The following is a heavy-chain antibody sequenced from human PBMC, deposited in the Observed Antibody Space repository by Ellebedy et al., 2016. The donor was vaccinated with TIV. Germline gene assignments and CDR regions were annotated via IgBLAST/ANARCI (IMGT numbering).Heavy chain of an antibody. V-gene: IGHV4-59*08. CDR2: IYYSGST. D-gene: IGHD5-18*01. CDR3: ARLVDTAIPPDY. Sequence: MPSETLSLTCTVSGGSISSYYWSRIRQPPGKGLEWIGYIYYSGSTNYNPSLKSRVTISVDTSKNQFSLKLSSVTAADTAVYYCARLVDTAIPPDYWGQGTLVTVSS. J-gene: IGHJ4*02. CDR1: GGSISSYY.